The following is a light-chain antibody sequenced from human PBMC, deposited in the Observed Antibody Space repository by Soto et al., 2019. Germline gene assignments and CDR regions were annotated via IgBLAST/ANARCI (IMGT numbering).Light chain of an antibody. CDR3: QQYYSYSIT. CDR1: QSISSW. V-gene: IGKV1-5*03. Sequence: DIQMTQSPSTLSASVGYRVTITCRASQSISSWLAWYQQKPGKAPKLLIYKASSLESGAPSRFSGSGSGTEFTLTISSLQPDDFATYYCQQYYSYSITFGQGTRLEIK. CDR2: KAS. J-gene: IGKJ5*01.